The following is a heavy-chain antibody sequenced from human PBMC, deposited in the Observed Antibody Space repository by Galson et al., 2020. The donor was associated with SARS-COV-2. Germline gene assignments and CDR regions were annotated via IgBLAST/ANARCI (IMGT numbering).Heavy chain of an antibody. V-gene: IGHV3-30*18. Sequence: GGSLRLSCAASGFTFSSYGMHWVRQAPGKGLEWVAVISYDGSNKYYADSVKGRFTISRDNSKNTLYLQMNSPRAEDTAVYYCAKDAKYYDILTGYFPSSGSSYYYYGMDVWGQGTTVTVSS. D-gene: IGHD3-9*01. CDR1: GFTFSSYG. CDR2: ISYDGSNK. CDR3: AKDAKYYDILTGYFPSSGSSYYYYGMDV. J-gene: IGHJ6*02.